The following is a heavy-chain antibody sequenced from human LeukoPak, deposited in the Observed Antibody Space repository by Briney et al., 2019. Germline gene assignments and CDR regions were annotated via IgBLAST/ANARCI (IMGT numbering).Heavy chain of an antibody. J-gene: IGHJ6*03. CDR3: ARDPGEGADYYYYYMDV. CDR1: GYTFTGYY. CDR2: INPNSGGT. Sequence: ASVKVSCKASGYTFTGYYMHWVRQAPGQGLEWVGWINPNSGGTNYAQKFQGRVTMTRDTSISTAYMELSRLRSDDTAVYYCARDPGEGADYYYYYMDVWGKGTTVTVSS. V-gene: IGHV1-2*02.